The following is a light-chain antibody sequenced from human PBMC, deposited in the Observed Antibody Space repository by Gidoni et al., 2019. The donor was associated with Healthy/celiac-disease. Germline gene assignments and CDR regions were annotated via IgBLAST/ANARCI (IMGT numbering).Light chain of an antibody. CDR1: QSVSSSY. V-gene: IGKV3-20*01. CDR3: QQYGSSPPMYT. CDR2: CAS. J-gene: IGKJ2*01. Sequence: EIVLTQSPGTLSLSPGERATLSCRASQSVSSSYLAWYQHKPGQAPMLLIYCASSRATGIPDSFSGSGSGTDVTLTISILEPEDVAVYYCQQYGSSPPMYTFGQGTKLEIK.